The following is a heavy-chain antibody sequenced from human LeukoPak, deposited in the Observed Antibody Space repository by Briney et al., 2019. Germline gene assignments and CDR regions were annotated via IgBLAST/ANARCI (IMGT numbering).Heavy chain of an antibody. V-gene: IGHV1-18*01. Sequence: GASVKVSCKASGYTFTSYGISWVRQAPGQGLEWMGWISAYNGNANYAQKLQGRVTMTTDTSTSTAYMELRSLRSDDTAVYYCARDLEQLVPSPHAFDIWGQGTMVTVSS. J-gene: IGHJ3*02. CDR2: ISAYNGNA. CDR1: GYTFTSYG. D-gene: IGHD6-13*01. CDR3: ARDLEQLVPSPHAFDI.